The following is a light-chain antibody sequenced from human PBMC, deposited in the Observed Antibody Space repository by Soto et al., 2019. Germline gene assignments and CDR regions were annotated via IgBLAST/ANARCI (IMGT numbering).Light chain of an antibody. V-gene: IGLV2-11*01. CDR3: CSYAGSYV. CDR2: DVS. CDR1: SSDVGGYNY. Sequence: QSALTQPRSVSGSPGQSVTISCTGTSSDVGGYNYVSWYQQHPGKAPKLMIYDVSKRPSGVPDRFSGSKSGNTASLTISGLQAADEAYYYCCSYAGSYVFGTGTKRTVL. J-gene: IGLJ1*01.